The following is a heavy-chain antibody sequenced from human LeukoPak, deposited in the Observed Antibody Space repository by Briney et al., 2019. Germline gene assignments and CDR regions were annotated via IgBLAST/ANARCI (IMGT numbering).Heavy chain of an antibody. CDR1: GGSFSGYY. CDR3: ARGRRWSYYFDY. D-gene: IGHD1-26*01. Sequence: PSETLSLTCAVYGGSFSGYYWSWIRQPPGKGLEWIGEINHSGSTNYNPSLESRVTISVDTSKNQFSLKLSSVTAADTAVYYCARGRRWSYYFDYWGQGTLVTVSS. CDR2: INHSGST. V-gene: IGHV4-34*01. J-gene: IGHJ4*02.